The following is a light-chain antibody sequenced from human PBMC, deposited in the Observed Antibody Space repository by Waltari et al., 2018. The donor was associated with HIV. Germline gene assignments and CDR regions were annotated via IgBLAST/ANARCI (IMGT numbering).Light chain of an antibody. CDR3: GADHGSGSNFVCV. V-gene: IGLV9-49*01. CDR1: SGYSNYK. CDR2: VGTGGIVG. J-gene: IGLJ2*01. Sequence: QPVLTQPPSASASLGASVTLTCTLSSGYSNYKVDWYQQRPGKGPRFVMRVGTGGIVGSKGDGIPDRFSGLGSGLNRYLTIKNIQEEDESDYHCGADHGSGSNFVCVFGGGTKLTVL.